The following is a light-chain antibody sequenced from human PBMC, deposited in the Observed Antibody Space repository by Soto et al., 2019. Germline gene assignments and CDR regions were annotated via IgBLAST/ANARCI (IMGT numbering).Light chain of an antibody. CDR3: AASDDRLNGLV. CDR2: TTN. V-gene: IGLV1-44*01. CDR1: SSNIGTSS. J-gene: IGLJ1*01. Sequence: QSVLTQPHSASGTPGQRVTISCSGTSSNIGTSSVHWFQQLPGTAPQLLITTTNQRPSGVPERLSGSKSGASASLAISCLQSEDEADDYYAASDDRLNGLVFGTGTKVTVL.